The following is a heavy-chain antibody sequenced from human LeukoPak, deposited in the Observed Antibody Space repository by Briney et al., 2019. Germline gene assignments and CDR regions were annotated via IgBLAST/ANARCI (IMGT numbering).Heavy chain of an antibody. CDR1: GFTFSSYA. J-gene: IGHJ4*02. V-gene: IGHV3-23*01. CDR2: IRGNDET. D-gene: IGHD3-10*01. CDR3: ARASWVSDPDAVR. Sequence: GGTLRLSCAASGFTFSSYAMSWVRQAPGKGLEWVSSIRGNDETFYADSVKGRFTLSRDDSRNTVYLQLNNLRVEDTAIYYCARASWVSDPDAVRWGQGTQVTVSS.